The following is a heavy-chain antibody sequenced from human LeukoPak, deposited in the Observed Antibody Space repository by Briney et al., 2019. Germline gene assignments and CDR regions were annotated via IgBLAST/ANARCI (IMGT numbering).Heavy chain of an antibody. D-gene: IGHD5-24*01. CDR3: ARARRDGYNFAI. CDR1: GYTFTGYY. V-gene: IGHV1-2*02. Sequence: ASVKVSCKASGYTFTGYYMHWVRQAPGQGLEWMGWINPNSGGTNCAQKFQGRVTMTRDTSISTAYMELSRLRSDDTAVYYCARARRDGYNFAIWGQGTMVTVSS. CDR2: INPNSGGT. J-gene: IGHJ3*02.